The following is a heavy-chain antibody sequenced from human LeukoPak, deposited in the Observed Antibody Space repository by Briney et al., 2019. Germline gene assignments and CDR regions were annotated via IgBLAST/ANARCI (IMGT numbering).Heavy chain of an antibody. D-gene: IGHD4-23*01. CDR2: ISSSSSYI. Sequence: PGGSLRLSCAASGFTFSSYSMNWVRQAPGKGLEWVSSISSSSSYIYYADSVKGRFTISRDNAKNSLYLQMNSLRAEDTAVYYCATQWEGSNSNFDYWGQGTLVTVSS. J-gene: IGHJ4*02. V-gene: IGHV3-21*01. CDR3: ATQWEGSNSNFDY. CDR1: GFTFSSYS.